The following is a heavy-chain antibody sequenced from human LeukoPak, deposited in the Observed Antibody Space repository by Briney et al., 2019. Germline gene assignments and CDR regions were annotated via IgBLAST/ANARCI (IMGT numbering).Heavy chain of an antibody. CDR3: ARHLYGDYGGYFDY. Sequence: PGESLKISCKGSGYSFPTHWIGWVRQMPGKGLEWMGVIYPGDSETRYSPSFQGQVTISADKSISTAYLQWSSLKASDTAMYYCARHLYGDYGGYFDYWGQGTLVTASS. CDR1: GYSFPTHW. CDR2: IYPGDSET. V-gene: IGHV5-51*01. J-gene: IGHJ4*02. D-gene: IGHD4-17*01.